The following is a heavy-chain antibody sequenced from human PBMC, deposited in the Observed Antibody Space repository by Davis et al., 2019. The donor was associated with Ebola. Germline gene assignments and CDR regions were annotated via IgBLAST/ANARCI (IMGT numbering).Heavy chain of an antibody. CDR2: IWYDGSNK. Sequence: PGGSLRLSCAASGFTFSSYGMHWVRQAPGKGLEWVAVIWYDGSNKYYADSVKGRFTISRDNSKNTLYLQMNSLRAEDTAVYYCANPLRDGAFDIWGQGTMVTVSS. V-gene: IGHV3-33*06. D-gene: IGHD4-17*01. J-gene: IGHJ3*02. CDR3: ANPLRDGAFDI. CDR1: GFTFSSYG.